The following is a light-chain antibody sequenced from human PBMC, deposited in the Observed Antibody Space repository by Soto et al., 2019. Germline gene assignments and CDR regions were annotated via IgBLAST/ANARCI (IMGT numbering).Light chain of an antibody. CDR2: GVS. J-gene: IGKJ1*01. Sequence: DIVLTQTPGTLSLSPGERATLSCRASQSVSTRFLAWYQQRPGQAPRLLMYGVSSRAPGIPDRFSGSGSGTEFTLTISGLEPEDLGVYYCQQYDSSPWAFGPGTKWISN. V-gene: IGKV3-20*01. CDR1: QSVSTRF. CDR3: QQYDSSPWA.